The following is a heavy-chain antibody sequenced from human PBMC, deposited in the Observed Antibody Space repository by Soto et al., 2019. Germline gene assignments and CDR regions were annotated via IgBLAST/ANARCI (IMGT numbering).Heavy chain of an antibody. CDR3: ARQEGATRDFDS. J-gene: IGHJ4*02. D-gene: IGHD1-26*01. CDR2: IYRGGSK. V-gene: IGHV3-53*02. Sequence: EVQLVETGGCLIQPGGSLRLSCAASGFTVSSDYMNWVRQAPGKGLEWVSVIYRGGSKYYADSVKGRFTISRDSSKNTVHLQMNSLRAEDTAVYYCARQEGATRDFDSWGQGTLVTVSS. CDR1: GFTVSSDY.